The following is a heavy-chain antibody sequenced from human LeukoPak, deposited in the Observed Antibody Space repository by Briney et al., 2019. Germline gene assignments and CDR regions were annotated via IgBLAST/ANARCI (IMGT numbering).Heavy chain of an antibody. Sequence: SVKVSCKASGGTFSSYAISWVRQAPGQGLEWMGRIIPILGIANYAQKFQGRVTITADKSTSTAYMELSSLKSEDTAVYYCARAPNPYYYDSSGYYWDDAFDIWGQGTMVTVSS. CDR2: IIPILGIA. V-gene: IGHV1-69*04. D-gene: IGHD3-22*01. CDR3: ARAPNPYYYDSSGYYWDDAFDI. CDR1: GGTFSSYA. J-gene: IGHJ3*02.